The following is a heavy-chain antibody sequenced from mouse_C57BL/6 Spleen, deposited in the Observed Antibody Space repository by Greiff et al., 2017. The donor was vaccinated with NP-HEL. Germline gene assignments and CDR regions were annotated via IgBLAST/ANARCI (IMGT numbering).Heavy chain of an antibody. CDR3: ASPAYYSNYGWFAY. V-gene: IGHV1-82*01. J-gene: IGHJ3*01. Sequence: QVQLQQSGPELVKPGASVKISCKASGYAFSSSWMNWVKQRPGKGLEWIGRIYPGDGDTNYNGKFKGKATLTADKSSSTAYMQLSSLTSEDSAVYFCASPAYYSNYGWFAYWGQGTLVTVSA. CDR2: IYPGDGDT. D-gene: IGHD2-5*01. CDR1: GYAFSSSW.